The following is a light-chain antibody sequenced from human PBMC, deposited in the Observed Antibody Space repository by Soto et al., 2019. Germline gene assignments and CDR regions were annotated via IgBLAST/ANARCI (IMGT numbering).Light chain of an antibody. J-gene: IGKJ1*01. CDR1: QSINTW. V-gene: IGKV1-5*03. Sequence: DIPMTQSPSTLSASVGDRVVITCRASQSINTWLAWHQQNPGKAPKLLISRVSSLEGGVPSRVSGSASGTEFILTISGVQADDSSTYYGQQYSAYPWTGGQATKVDI. CDR2: RVS. CDR3: QQYSAYPWT.